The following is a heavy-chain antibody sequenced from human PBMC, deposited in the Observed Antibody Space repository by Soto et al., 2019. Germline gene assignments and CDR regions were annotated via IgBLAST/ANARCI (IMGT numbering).Heavy chain of an antibody. CDR3: ARATDCSSTSCLYYFDY. CDR2: IYYSGST. CDR1: GGSISSSSYC. Sequence: SETLSLTCTVSGGSISSSSYCWGWIRQPPGKGLEWIGSIYYSGSTYYNPSLKSRVTISVDTSKNQFSLKLSSVTAADTAVYYCARATDCSSTSCLYYFDYWGQGTLVTVSS. V-gene: IGHV4-39*01. J-gene: IGHJ4*02. D-gene: IGHD2-2*01.